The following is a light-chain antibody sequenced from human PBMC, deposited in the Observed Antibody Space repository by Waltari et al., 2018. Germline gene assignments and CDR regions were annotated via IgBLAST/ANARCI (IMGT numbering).Light chain of an antibody. J-gene: IGLJ3*02. V-gene: IGLV2-11*01. CDR1: SSDVGGYNY. CDR2: DVT. CDR3: CSYAGSITFWV. Sequence: QSALTQPRSVSGSPGQSVTISCTGTSSDVGGYNYVSWYQHHPGKAPKLILYDVTKRPSGVPERFSASKSDNTASLTISGLQAEDEADYSCCSYAGSITFWVFGGGTKLTVL.